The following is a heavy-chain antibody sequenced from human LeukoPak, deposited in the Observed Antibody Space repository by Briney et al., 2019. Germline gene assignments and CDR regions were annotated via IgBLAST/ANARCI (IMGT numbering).Heavy chain of an antibody. D-gene: IGHD3-10*01. CDR2: IKQDGSEK. V-gene: IGHV3-7*01. CDR1: GFTFSSYW. CDR3: ARDRYYYGSGRVMDV. Sequence: SGGSLRLSCAASGFTFSSYWMSWVRQAPGKGLEWVANIKQDGSEKYYVDSVKGRFTISRDNAKNSLYLQMNSLRAEDTAVYYCARDRYYYGSGRVMDVWGQGTTVTVSS. J-gene: IGHJ6*02.